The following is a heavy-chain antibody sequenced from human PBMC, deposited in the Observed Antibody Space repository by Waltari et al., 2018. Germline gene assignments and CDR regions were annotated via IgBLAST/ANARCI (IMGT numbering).Heavy chain of an antibody. CDR2: IYTSGST. Sequence: QVQLQESGPGLVKPSQTPPLTCTVSGGSLTSGSYYRSWIRQPAGTGLGWIGRIYTSGSTNYNPSLKSRVTISVDTSKNRFSLKLSSVTAADTAVYYCARVGYYDSSGYYHYYYYYMDVWGKGTTVTVSS. CDR3: ARVGYYDSSGYYHYYYYYMDV. D-gene: IGHD3-22*01. J-gene: IGHJ6*03. V-gene: IGHV4-61*02. CDR1: GGSLTSGSYY.